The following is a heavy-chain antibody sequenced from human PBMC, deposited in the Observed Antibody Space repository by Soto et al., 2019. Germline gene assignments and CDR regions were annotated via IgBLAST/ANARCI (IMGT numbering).Heavy chain of an antibody. CDR3: ARSVGGYDSSDDWFDP. V-gene: IGHV1-2*04. CDR2: INPNSGGT. D-gene: IGHD3-22*01. Sequence: ASVKVSCKASGYTFTGYYIHWVRQAPGQGLEWMGWINPNSGGTNYAQKFQGWVTMTRDTSISTAYMELSRLRSDDTAVYYCARSVGGYDSSDDWFDPWGQGTLVTVSS. CDR1: GYTFTGYY. J-gene: IGHJ5*02.